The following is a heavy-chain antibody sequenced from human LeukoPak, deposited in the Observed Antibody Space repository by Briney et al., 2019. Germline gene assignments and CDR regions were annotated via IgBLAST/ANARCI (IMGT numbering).Heavy chain of an antibody. CDR2: ISYDGSNK. D-gene: IGHD4-11*01. CDR1: GFTFSSYG. J-gene: IGHJ4*02. CDR3: AKDPVTYYFDY. V-gene: IGHV3-30*18. Sequence: PGRSLRLSCAASGFTFSSYGMHWVRQAPGKGLEWVAGISYDGSNKYYADSVKGRFTISRDNSKNTLYLQMNSLSAEDPAVYYCAKDPVTYYFDYWGQGTLVTVSS.